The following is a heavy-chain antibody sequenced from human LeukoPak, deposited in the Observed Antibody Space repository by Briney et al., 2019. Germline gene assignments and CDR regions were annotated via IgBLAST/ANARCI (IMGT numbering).Heavy chain of an antibody. V-gene: IGHV4-59*01. Sequence: PSGTLSLTCTVSGASITNYYWSWIRQPPGIKRLEWIGYIYYSGNTNYSPSLKSRVTISVDASNNQFSLKLSSVTAADTAVYYCARERSLLWFGELSQYYYYYMDVWGKGTTVTISS. CDR2: IYYSGNT. D-gene: IGHD3-10*01. J-gene: IGHJ6*03. CDR3: ARERSLLWFGELSQYYYYYMDV. CDR1: GASITNYY.